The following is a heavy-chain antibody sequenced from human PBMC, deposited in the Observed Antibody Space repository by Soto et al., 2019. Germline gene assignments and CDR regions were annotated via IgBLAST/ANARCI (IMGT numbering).Heavy chain of an antibody. J-gene: IGHJ6*02. Sequence: QVQLQESGPGLVKPLETLSLTCSVSGGSISSDYWSWIRQPPGKGLEYIGYIYHSGTTNYNPSLKSRVTISVDTSKNQFSLRLSSVTAADTAVYYCARDRSGAGYYGMDVWGQGTTVTVSS. V-gene: IGHV4-59*01. CDR3: ARDRSGAGYYGMDV. D-gene: IGHD3-10*01. CDR1: GGSISSDY. CDR2: IYHSGTT.